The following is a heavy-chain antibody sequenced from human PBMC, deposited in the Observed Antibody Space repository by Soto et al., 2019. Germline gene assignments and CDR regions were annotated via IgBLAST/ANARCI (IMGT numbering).Heavy chain of an antibody. J-gene: IGHJ4*02. CDR2: IYYSGST. CDR1: GGSVSSGRYY. Sequence: SETLSLTCTVSGGSVSSGRYYWSWIRQPPGKGLEWIGYIYYSGSTKYNPSLKSRVTISVDTSKNQFSLNLSSMTAADTAVYYCARSGSGSGWLGGQGTLVTVSS. D-gene: IGHD6-19*01. V-gene: IGHV4-61*01. CDR3: ARSGSGSGWL.